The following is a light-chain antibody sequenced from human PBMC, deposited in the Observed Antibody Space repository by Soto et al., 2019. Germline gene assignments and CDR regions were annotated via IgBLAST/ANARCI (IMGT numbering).Light chain of an antibody. CDR3: SSYSRNVTLV. CDR1: SSDIGTYNY. Sequence: QSALTQPASVSGSPGQSITVSCTGSSSDIGTYNYVSWYQQHPGKAPKLIIYEVNNRPSGLSNRFSGSKSGNTASLTISGLQSEDEADSFCSSYSRNVTLVFGGGTKLTVL. V-gene: IGLV2-14*01. J-gene: IGLJ2*01. CDR2: EVN.